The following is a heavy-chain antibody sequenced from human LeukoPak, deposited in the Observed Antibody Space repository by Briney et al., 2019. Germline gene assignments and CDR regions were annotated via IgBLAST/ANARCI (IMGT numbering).Heavy chain of an antibody. D-gene: IGHD5-18*01. CDR2: VSSEGNT. J-gene: IGHJ4*02. CDR3: ARKVGYGYALDY. Sequence: GSLRLSCAASGLTVSTNSMTWVRQAPGMGLEWVSVVSSEGNTFYADSVKGRFTTSTDNSKNTLYLQMNSLRAEDTAVYYCARKVGYGYALDYWGQGTLVTVSS. V-gene: IGHV3-53*01. CDR1: GLTVSTNS.